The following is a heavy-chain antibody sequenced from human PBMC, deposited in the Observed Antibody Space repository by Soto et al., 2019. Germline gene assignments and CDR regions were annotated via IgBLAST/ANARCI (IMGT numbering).Heavy chain of an antibody. Sequence: GASVQVSSKASGFTFPSYAINWVRQATGQGLEWMGWMNPNSGNTGYAQKFQGRVTMTRNTSISTAYMELSSLRSEDTAVYYWARANYGSGIDPWGQGTLVTVSS. V-gene: IGHV1-8*01. CDR2: MNPNSGNT. CDR3: ARANYGSGIDP. CDR1: GFTFPSYA. J-gene: IGHJ5*02. D-gene: IGHD3-10*01.